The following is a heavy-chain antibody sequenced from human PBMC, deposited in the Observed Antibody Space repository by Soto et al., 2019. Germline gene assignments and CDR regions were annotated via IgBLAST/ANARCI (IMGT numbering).Heavy chain of an antibody. CDR3: AKARDQQWVRLPFDY. CDR2: FSATSENT. Sequence: EMQLLESGGGLVQPGGSLRLSCVGSGFFFSSYTMTWVRQAPGKGLEWVSSFSATSENTYYADSVRGRSTISRDNSKNTLFLQMNSLTAEDTAMYYCAKARDQQWVRLPFDYWGQGILVIVSS. V-gene: IGHV3-23*01. D-gene: IGHD6-19*01. CDR1: GFFFSSYT. J-gene: IGHJ4*02.